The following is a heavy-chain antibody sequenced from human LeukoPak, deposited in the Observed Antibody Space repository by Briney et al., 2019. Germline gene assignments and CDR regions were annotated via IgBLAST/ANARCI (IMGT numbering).Heavy chain of an antibody. CDR3: AAHTSAGTWAFDI. J-gene: IGHJ3*02. CDR1: GFTFSSYG. Sequence: GGSLRLSCAASGFTFSSYGMHWVRQAPGKGLEWVAVISYDGSNKHYADSVKGGFTISRDNSKNTLYLQMNSLRAEDTAVYYCAAHTSAGTWAFDIWGQGTMVTVSS. V-gene: IGHV3-30*03. CDR2: ISYDGSNK. D-gene: IGHD6-13*01.